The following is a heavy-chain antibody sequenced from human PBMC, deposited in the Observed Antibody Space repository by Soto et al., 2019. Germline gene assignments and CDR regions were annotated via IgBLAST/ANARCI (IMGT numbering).Heavy chain of an antibody. Sequence: QVQLVQSGAEVKKPGASVKVSCKASGYTFTSYDINWVRQATGQGLEWMGWMNPNNNNTGYAQKFQGRVTMTRNTSISTAYMELSSLGSEESAVYYCARGPHPYFNDYWGQGTLVTVSS. J-gene: IGHJ4*02. CDR2: MNPNNNNT. CDR1: GYTFTSYD. D-gene: IGHD2-8*01. CDR3: ARGPHPYFNDY. V-gene: IGHV1-8*01.